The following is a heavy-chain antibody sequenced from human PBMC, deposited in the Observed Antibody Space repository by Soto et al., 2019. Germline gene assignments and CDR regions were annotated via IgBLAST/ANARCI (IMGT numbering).Heavy chain of an antibody. Sequence: GGSLRLSCAASGFTFSSYDMHWVRQATGKGLEWVSATGTAGDTYYPGSVKGRFTISRENAKNSLYLQMNSLRAGDTAVYYCAREWEYGMDVWGQGTTVTVSS. J-gene: IGHJ6*02. CDR1: GFTFSSYD. CDR2: TGTAGDT. V-gene: IGHV3-13*01. D-gene: IGHD1-26*01. CDR3: AREWEYGMDV.